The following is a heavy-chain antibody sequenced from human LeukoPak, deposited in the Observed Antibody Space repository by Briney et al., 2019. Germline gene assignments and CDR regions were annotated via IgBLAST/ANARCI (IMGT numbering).Heavy chain of an antibody. CDR2: IYPGDSDT. Sequence: GESLKISCKGSGYSFTTYWIAWVRQMPGKGLEWMGIIYPGDSDTRYSPPFQGQVTISADKSISTAYLQWSSLKASDTAMYYCARRGMEYSGYDYYFDYWGQGTLVTVPS. V-gene: IGHV5-51*01. CDR3: ARRGMEYSGYDYYFDY. J-gene: IGHJ4*02. CDR1: GYSFTTYW. D-gene: IGHD5-12*01.